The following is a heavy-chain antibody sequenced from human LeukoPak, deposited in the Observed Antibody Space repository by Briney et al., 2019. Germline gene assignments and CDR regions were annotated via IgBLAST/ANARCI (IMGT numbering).Heavy chain of an antibody. J-gene: IGHJ4*02. Sequence: GGSLRLSCAASGFIFSGHTMNWVRQAPGRGLEWVSSISTSSTYIYYAGSVEGRFTISRDNPKNSLFLQMNSLRAEDTAVYYCSGSSSWYPSYFDYWGQGTLVTVSS. CDR2: ISTSSTYI. V-gene: IGHV3-21*06. CDR1: GFIFSGHT. CDR3: SGSSSWYPSYFDY. D-gene: IGHD6-13*01.